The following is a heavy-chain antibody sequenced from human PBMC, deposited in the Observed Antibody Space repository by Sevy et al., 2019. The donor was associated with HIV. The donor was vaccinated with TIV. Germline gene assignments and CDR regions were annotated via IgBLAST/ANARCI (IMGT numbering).Heavy chain of an antibody. J-gene: IGHJ4*02. Sequence: GGSLRLSCVASGFIVSSNYMSWVRQAPGKRLEWVSVIYSAGPTYYADSVKGRFTISRDNSKNTLYLQMNSLRADDTAVYYCARVGVISSGWFYFDYWGQGAMVTVSS. CDR3: ARVGVISSGWFYFDY. D-gene: IGHD6-19*01. CDR1: GFIVSSNY. CDR2: IYSAGPT. V-gene: IGHV3-53*01.